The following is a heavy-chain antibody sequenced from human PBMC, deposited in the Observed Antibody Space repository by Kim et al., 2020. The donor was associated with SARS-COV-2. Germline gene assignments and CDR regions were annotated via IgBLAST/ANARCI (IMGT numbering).Heavy chain of an antibody. CDR2: ITWNSATI. CDR1: GFPFDEYS. V-gene: IGHV3-9*01. D-gene: IGHD1-26*01. CDR3: AKDRAVGATSLFYYGMDV. J-gene: IGHJ6*01. Sequence: GGSLRLSCVASGFPFDEYSMHWVRQAPGKGLEWVSGITWNSATIAYAASVKGRFTISRDNAKNSLFLQVNSLRPEDTALYYCAKDRAVGATSLFYYGMDV.